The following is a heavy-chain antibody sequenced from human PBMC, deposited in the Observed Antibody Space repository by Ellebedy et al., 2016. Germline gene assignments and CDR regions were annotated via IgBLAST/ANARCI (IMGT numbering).Heavy chain of an antibody. V-gene: IGHV3-9*01. J-gene: IGHJ3*02. D-gene: IGHD1-14*01. CDR2: ISWNSGSI. CDR1: GFTFDDYA. Sequence: GGSLRLSCAASGFTFDDYAMHWVRQAPGKGLEWVSGISWNSGSIGYADSVKGRFTISRDNAKNSLYLQMNSLRAEDTALYYCAKVNRPEPPGAFDIWGQGTMVTVSS. CDR3: AKVNRPEPPGAFDI.